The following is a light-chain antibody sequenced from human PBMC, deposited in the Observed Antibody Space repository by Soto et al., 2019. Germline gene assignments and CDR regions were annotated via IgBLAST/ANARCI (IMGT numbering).Light chain of an antibody. V-gene: IGKV1-8*01. CDR2: TAS. CDR3: QQYYSYPVT. J-gene: IGKJ5*01. Sequence: AIRMTQSPSSFSASTGDRVTITCRASQGISSYLAWYQQKPGKAPKLLIYTASTLQSGVPSRFSGSGSGTDFPLTIRCLQSEDFATYYCQQYYSYPVTFGQGTGLGIK. CDR1: QGISSY.